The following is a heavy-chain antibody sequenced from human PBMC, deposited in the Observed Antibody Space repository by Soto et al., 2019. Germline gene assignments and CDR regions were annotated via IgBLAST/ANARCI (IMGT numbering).Heavy chain of an antibody. D-gene: IGHD3-22*01. CDR2: IYYSGST. J-gene: IGHJ4*02. CDR1: GGSISSYY. V-gene: IGHV4-59*01. Sequence: SETLSLTCTVSGGSISSYYWSWIRQPPGKGLEWIGYIYYSGSTNYNPSLKSRATISVDTSKNQFSLKLSSVTAADTAVYYCARDTYDSSGYFYWSQGTLVTVSS. CDR3: ARDTYDSSGYFY.